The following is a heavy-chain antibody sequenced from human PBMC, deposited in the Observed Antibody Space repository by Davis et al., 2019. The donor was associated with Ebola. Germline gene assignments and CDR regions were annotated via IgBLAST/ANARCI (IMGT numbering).Heavy chain of an antibody. V-gene: IGHV4-34*01. J-gene: IGHJ4*02. CDR1: GGSFSGYY. CDR3: ARTTRDSGWFLDY. D-gene: IGHD6-19*01. Sequence: MPSETLSLTCAVYGGSFSGYYWSWTRQSPEKGLEWIGEVNDSGSTNYSPSLKSRVTLSVDTSKNQFSLKLTSVTAADTAAYYCARTTRDSGWFLDYWGQRILVTVSS. CDR2: VNDSGST.